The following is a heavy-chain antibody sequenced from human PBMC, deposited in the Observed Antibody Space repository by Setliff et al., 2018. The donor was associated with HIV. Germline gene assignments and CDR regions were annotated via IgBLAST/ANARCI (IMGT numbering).Heavy chain of an antibody. V-gene: IGHV4-61*09. J-gene: IGHJ4*02. CDR3: ARYGDGYNSGDALVY. D-gene: IGHD5-12*01. Sequence: SETLSLTCTVSGGSLTGGAYYWSWIRQPAGKGLEWLGYIYTSGSTNYNPSLKSRVTISLDTSKNQFSLRLSSVGAADTAVYYCARYGDGYNSGDALVYWGQGTLVTV. CDR2: IYTSGST. CDR1: GGSLTGGAYY.